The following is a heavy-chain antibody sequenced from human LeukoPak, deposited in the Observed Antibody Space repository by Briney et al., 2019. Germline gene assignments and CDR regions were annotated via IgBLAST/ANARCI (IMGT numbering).Heavy chain of an antibody. CDR3: ASFEGRDVVPAAPSFDY. CDR2: MSYEETYK. D-gene: IGHD2-2*01. V-gene: IGHV3-30-3*01. Sequence: SGGSLRLSCAASGFSVRDYAMHWVRQAPGKGLEWVAVMSYEETYKNYAEAVKGRFTISRDDSKNTLFLQMSSLRAEDTAVYYCASFEGRDVVPAAPSFDYWGQGTLVTVSS. J-gene: IGHJ4*02. CDR1: GFSVRDYA.